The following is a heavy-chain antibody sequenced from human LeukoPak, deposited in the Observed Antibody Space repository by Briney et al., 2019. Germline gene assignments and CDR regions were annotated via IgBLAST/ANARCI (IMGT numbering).Heavy chain of an antibody. CDR1: GYTFTGYY. CDR3: ATLGVITIFGVITNDAFDI. V-gene: IGHV1-2*02. D-gene: IGHD3-3*01. Sequence: ASVKVSCKTSGYTFTGYYMHWVRQAPGQGLEWMGWINPNSGGTNYAQKFRGRVTMTRDTSTSTAYMELTRLRSDDTAVYYCATLGVITIFGVITNDAFDIWGQGTMVTVSS. J-gene: IGHJ3*02. CDR2: INPNSGGT.